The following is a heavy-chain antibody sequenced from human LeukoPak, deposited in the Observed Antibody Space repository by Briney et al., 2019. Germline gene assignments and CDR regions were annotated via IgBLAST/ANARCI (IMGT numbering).Heavy chain of an antibody. Sequence: GESLKISCKGSGYSFTSYWIGWVRQMPGKGLEWMGIIYPGDSDTRYSPSFQGQVTISADKSISTAYLQWSSLKASDTATYYCARSYCSSTSCYGDYYYYYYMDVWGKGTTVTVSS. CDR1: GYSFTSYW. CDR3: ARSYCSSTSCYGDYYYYYYMDV. V-gene: IGHV5-51*01. J-gene: IGHJ6*03. CDR2: IYPGDSDT. D-gene: IGHD2-2*01.